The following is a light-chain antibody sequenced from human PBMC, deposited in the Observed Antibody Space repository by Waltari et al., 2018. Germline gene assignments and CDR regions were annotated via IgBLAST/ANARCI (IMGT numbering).Light chain of an antibody. CDR2: EVG. J-gene: IGLJ2*01. CDR1: SSDIGGYNR. V-gene: IGLV2-14*01. Sequence: QAALTQSPSVSGSPGQSVTISCTGTSSDIGGYNRVSWYQQHPGKAPKVMIYEVGKRPSGVSDRFSGSKSGNTASLTISGLQAEDEAEYYCSSFTSSGIFLFGGGTRLTVL. CDR3: SSFTSSGIFL.